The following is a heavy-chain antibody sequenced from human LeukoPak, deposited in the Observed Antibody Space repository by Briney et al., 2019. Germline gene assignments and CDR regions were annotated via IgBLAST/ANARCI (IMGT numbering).Heavy chain of an antibody. CDR3: ARATGYSSGSIEMSFDY. CDR2: IYTSGST. CDR1: GGSISSYY. Sequence: SETLSLTCTVSGGSISSYYWSWIRQPAGKGLEWIGRIYTSGSTNYNPSLKSRVTISVDTSKNQFSLKLSSVTAADTAVYYCARATGYSSGSIEMSFDYWGQGTLVTVSS. D-gene: IGHD6-19*01. J-gene: IGHJ4*02. V-gene: IGHV4-4*07.